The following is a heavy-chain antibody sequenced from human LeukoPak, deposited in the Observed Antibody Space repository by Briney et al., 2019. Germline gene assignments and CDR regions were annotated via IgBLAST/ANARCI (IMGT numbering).Heavy chain of an antibody. J-gene: IGHJ4*02. V-gene: IGHV3-23*01. CDR3: SRLIIARTPYYFDF. D-gene: IGHD2/OR15-2a*01. CDR2: INYSGGST. Sequence: GGSLRLSCAASGFTFSDYYMSWIRQAPGKGLEWVSGINYSGGSTYYADSVKGRFTISRDNSKDTLYLQMNNLRAEDTAVYYCSRLIIARTPYYFDFWGQGTLVTVSS. CDR1: GFTFSDYY.